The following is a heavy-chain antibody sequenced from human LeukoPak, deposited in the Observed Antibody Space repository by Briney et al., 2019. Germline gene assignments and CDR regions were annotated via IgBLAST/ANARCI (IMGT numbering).Heavy chain of an antibody. CDR2: IYYSGST. CDR3: ARHTHYDILTRFDY. D-gene: IGHD3-9*01. J-gene: IGHJ4*02. V-gene: IGHV4-59*04. Sequence: SETLSLTCTVSGGSISSYYWSWIRQPPGKGLEWIGYIYYSGSTYYNPSLKSRVTISVDTSKNQFSLKLTSVTAADTAVYYCARHTHYDILTRFDYWGQGTLVTVSS. CDR1: GGSISSYY.